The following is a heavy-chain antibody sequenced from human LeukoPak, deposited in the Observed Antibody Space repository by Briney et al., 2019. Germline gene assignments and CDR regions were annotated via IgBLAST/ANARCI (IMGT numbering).Heavy chain of an antibody. V-gene: IGHV3-23*01. Sequence: PGGSLRLSCAASGFTFSSYAMSWVRQAPGKGLEWVSAISGSGGSTYYADPVKGRFTISRDNSKNTLYLQMNSLRAEDTAVYYCAKDLRQYYYDSSGYYPYWGQGTLVTVSS. CDR2: ISGSGGST. D-gene: IGHD3-22*01. J-gene: IGHJ4*02. CDR1: GFTFSSYA. CDR3: AKDLRQYYYDSSGYYPY.